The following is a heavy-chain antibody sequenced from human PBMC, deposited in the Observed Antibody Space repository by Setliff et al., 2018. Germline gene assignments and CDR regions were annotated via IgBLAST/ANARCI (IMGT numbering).Heavy chain of an antibody. CDR1: TFTFSKYA. Sequence: GGSLRLSCVASTFTFSKYAITRVRQAPGKGLEWVSSIGASGDRTYYADSVKGRFTISRDNSRNSLYLQMNSLRVEDTASYYCARDPNGDYVGAFDPWGQGILVTVSS. J-gene: IGHJ5*02. D-gene: IGHD4-17*01. V-gene: IGHV3-23*01. CDR3: ARDPNGDYVGAFDP. CDR2: IGASGDRT.